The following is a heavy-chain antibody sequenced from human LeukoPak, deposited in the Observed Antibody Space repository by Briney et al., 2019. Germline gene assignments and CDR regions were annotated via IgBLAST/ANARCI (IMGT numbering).Heavy chain of an antibody. J-gene: IGHJ3*01. CDR2: ISVYNGNT. CDR3: AREGDTSRGDAFDV. CDR1: GYTVNNYD. D-gene: IGHD3-16*01. V-gene: IGHV1-18*01. Sequence: ASVKVSCKASGYTVNNYDISWVRQAPGQGREWMGWISVYNGNTNYAQKLQGRVTMTTDTSTRTAYMQLRSLTSDDTAVYYCAREGDTSRGDAFDVWGQGTMVTVSS.